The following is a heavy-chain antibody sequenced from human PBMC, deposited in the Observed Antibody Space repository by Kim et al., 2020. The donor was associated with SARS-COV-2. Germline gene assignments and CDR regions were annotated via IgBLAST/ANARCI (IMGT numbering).Heavy chain of an antibody. Sequence: SETLSLTCTVSGGSISSVSSSNFYWGWIRQAPGKGLEWIGSIYYSGNTYYNPSLKSRVTVSVDTSKNQFSLKLTSVTAADTALYYCARHLSPHYYDSSGYYMGFDPWGQGTLVTVSS. V-gene: IGHV4-39*01. D-gene: IGHD3-22*01. CDR3: ARHLSPHYYDSSGYYMGFDP. CDR2: IYYSGNT. J-gene: IGHJ5*02. CDR1: GGSISSVSSSNFY.